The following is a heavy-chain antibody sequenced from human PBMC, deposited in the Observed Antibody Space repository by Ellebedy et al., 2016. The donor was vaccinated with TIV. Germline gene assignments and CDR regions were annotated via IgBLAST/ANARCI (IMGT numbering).Heavy chain of an antibody. V-gene: IGHV4-59*02. J-gene: IGHJ6*02. D-gene: IGHD6-13*01. CDR3: ARDDGIAAAGTFYGMDV. CDR1: GGSVISYY. CDR2: IYYSGST. Sequence: SETLSLTXTVSGGSVISYYWSWIRQPPGKGLEWIGYIYYSGSTNYNPSLKSRVTISVDTSKNQFSLKLSSVTAADTAVYYCARDDGIAAAGTFYGMDVWGQGTTVTVSS.